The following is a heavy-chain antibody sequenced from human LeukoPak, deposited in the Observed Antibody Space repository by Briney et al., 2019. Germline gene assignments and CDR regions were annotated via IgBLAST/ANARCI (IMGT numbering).Heavy chain of an antibody. Sequence: GGSLRLSCAASGFTFSSYSMTWVRQAPGKGLEWVSSISSSSSYIYYADSVKGRFTISRDNAKNSLYLQMNSLRAEDTAVYYCARSSGYYVYFDYWGQGTLVTVSS. J-gene: IGHJ4*02. CDR1: GFTFSSYS. CDR3: ARSSGYYVYFDY. CDR2: ISSSSSYI. D-gene: IGHD3-3*01. V-gene: IGHV3-21*01.